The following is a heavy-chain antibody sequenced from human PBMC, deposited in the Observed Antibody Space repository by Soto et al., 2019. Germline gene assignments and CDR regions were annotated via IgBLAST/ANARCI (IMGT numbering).Heavy chain of an antibody. CDR2: INTDNGDT. D-gene: IGHD2-21*01. Sequence: QVQLVQSGAEVKHPGASVKVSCKASGYTFITYGISWVRQAPGQGLEWMGWINTDNGDTKYAQNMQGRVTMTTNTSTSTVHIELRSLRPDDSAVHYCGREYCDTVRCYAGDYWGQGTLVTVSS. CDR3: GREYCDTVRCYAGDY. J-gene: IGHJ4*02. V-gene: IGHV1-18*01. CDR1: GYTFITYG.